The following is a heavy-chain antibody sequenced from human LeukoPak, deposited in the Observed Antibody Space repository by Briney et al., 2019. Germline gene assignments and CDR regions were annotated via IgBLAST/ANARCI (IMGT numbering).Heavy chain of an antibody. CDR2: TSYDGSNK. CDR3: AREGLSAGISGAFDL. J-gene: IGHJ3*01. CDR1: RFTFSSYA. D-gene: IGHD6-13*01. Sequence: PGGSLRLSCAASRFTFSSYAMHWVRQAPGKGLEWVAVTSYDGSNKYYADSVKGRFTISRDNSKNTLYLQMNSLRAEDTAVYYCAREGLSAGISGAFDLWGQGTMVTVSS. V-gene: IGHV3-30-3*01.